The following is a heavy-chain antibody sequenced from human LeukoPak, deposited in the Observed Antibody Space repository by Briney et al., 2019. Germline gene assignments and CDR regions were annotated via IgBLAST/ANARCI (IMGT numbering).Heavy chain of an antibody. J-gene: IGHJ3*02. V-gene: IGHV4-59*12. Sequence: SETLSLTCTVSGGSISSYYWSWIRQPPGKGLEWIGYIYYSGSTNYNPSLKSRVTMSVDTSKNQFSLKLSSVTAADTAVYYCARDQGPDDYGGKEYAFDIWGQGTMVTVSS. CDR2: IYYSGST. D-gene: IGHD4-23*01. CDR3: ARDQGPDDYGGKEYAFDI. CDR1: GGSISSYY.